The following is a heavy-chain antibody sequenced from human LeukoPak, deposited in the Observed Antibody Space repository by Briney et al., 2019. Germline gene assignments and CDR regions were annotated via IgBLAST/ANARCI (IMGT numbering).Heavy chain of an antibody. D-gene: IGHD4/OR15-4a*01. V-gene: IGHV4-59*01. CDR1: RGSISGYS. J-gene: IGHJ5*02. Sequence: SETLSLTCTVSRGSISGYSWSWIRQFPGGGLEWIGYIYYSGDTAYNPSLRSRVTMSVDTSKNQFSLQLRSMTTADTAVYYCVRGPYGASISKWFDPWGQGTQVIVSP. CDR2: IYYSGDT. CDR3: VRGPYGASISKWFDP.